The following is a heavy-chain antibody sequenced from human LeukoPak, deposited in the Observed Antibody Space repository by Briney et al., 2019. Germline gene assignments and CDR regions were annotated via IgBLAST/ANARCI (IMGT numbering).Heavy chain of an antibody. V-gene: IGHV3-74*01. J-gene: IGHJ1*01. D-gene: IGHD1-1*01. CDR1: GFTFSLSW. Sequence: GGSLRLSCAASGFTFSLSWMHWLRQAPGKGLEWVSSINYDARSRTYADSVKGRLTISRDNAENTLFLQMNSLRVEDSAIYSCVRGAGPGTPFDWGQGILVTVSS. CDR3: VRGAGPGTPFD. CDR2: INYDARSR.